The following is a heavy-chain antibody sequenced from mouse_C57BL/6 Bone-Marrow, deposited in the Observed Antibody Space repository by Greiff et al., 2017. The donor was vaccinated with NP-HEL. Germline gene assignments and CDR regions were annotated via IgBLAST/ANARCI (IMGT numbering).Heavy chain of an antibody. D-gene: IGHD4-1*01. J-gene: IGHJ3*01. CDR1: GYAFTNYL. CDR2: INPGSGGT. Sequence: LVESGAELVRPGTSVKLSCKASGYAFTNYLIEWVKQRPGQGLEWIGVINPGSGGTNYNEKFKGKATLTADKSSSTAYMQLSSLTSEDSAVYFCARSDWGRSWFAYWGQGTLVTVSA. V-gene: IGHV1-54*01. CDR3: ARSDWGRSWFAY.